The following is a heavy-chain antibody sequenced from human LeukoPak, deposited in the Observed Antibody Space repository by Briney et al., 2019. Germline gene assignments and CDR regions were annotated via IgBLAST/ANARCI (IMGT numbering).Heavy chain of an antibody. V-gene: IGHV1-2*02. Sequence: GASVKVSCKASGYTFTGYYMHWVRQAPGQGLEWMGWINPNSGGTNYAQKFQGRVTMTRDTSISTAYMELSRLRSDDTAVYYCARGRDYGDYSHVMDVWGQGTTVTVSS. J-gene: IGHJ6*02. CDR1: GYTFTGYY. CDR3: ARGRDYGDYSHVMDV. D-gene: IGHD4-17*01. CDR2: INPNSGGT.